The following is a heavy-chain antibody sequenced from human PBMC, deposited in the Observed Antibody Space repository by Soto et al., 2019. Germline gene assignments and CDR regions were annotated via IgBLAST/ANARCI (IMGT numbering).Heavy chain of an antibody. CDR2: IYYSGST. CDR3: ARTYSGSYLLFDP. Sequence: TSENLSLTCTVSGGSISSYYWSWIRQPPGKGLEWIGYIYYSGSTNYNPSLKSRVTISVDTSKNQFSLKLSSVTAADTAVYYCARTYSGSYLLFDPWGQGTLVTVPS. J-gene: IGHJ5*02. V-gene: IGHV4-59*01. CDR1: GGSISSYY. D-gene: IGHD1-26*01.